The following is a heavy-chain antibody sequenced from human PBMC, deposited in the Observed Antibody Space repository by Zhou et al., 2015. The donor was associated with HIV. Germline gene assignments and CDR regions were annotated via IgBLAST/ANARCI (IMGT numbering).Heavy chain of an antibody. J-gene: IGHJ6*02. V-gene: IGHV1-69*02. D-gene: IGHD2/OR15-2a*01. CDR2: IIPILGIA. Sequence: QVQLVQSGAEVKKPGSSVKVSCKASGGTFSSYTISWVRQAPGQGLEWMGRIIPILGIANYAQKFQGRVTITADKSTSTAYMELSSLRSEDTAVYYCARKLDRIEASYGMDVWGQGTTVTVSS. CDR3: ARKLDRIEASYGMDV. CDR1: GGTFSSYT.